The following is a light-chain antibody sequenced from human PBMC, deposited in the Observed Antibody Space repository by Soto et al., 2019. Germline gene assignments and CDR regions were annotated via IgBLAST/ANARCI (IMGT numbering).Light chain of an antibody. V-gene: IGLV2-23*01. Sequence: QSALTQPASVSRSPEQSITISCTGTSSDVGSYNLVSWYQQHPGKAPKVMIYEATKRSSGVSNRFSGSKSGNTASLTISGLQAEDEADYYCCAYAGSGTVVFGGGTKLTVL. CDR3: CAYAGSGTVV. CDR1: SSDVGSYNL. CDR2: EAT. J-gene: IGLJ3*02.